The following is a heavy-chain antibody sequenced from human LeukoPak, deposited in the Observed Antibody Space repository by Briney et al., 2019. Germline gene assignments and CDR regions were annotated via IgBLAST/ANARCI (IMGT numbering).Heavy chain of an antibody. V-gene: IGHV3-73*01. CDR2: IRSKANSYAT. D-gene: IGHD2-15*01. Sequence: GGSLRLSCVTSGFTFSDHYMHWVRQASGKGLEWVGRIRSKANSYATAYAASVKGRFTISRDDSKNTAYLQMNSLKTEDTAVYYCSVNYCSGGSCYMFWGQGTLVTVSS. CDR3: SVNYCSGGSCYMF. CDR1: GFTFSDHY. J-gene: IGHJ4*02.